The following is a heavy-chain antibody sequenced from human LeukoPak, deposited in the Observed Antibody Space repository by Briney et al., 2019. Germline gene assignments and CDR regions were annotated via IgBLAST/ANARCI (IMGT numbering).Heavy chain of an antibody. V-gene: IGHV1-69*04. CDR1: GGTFSSYA. Sequence: GSSVKVSCKASGGTFSSYAISWVRQAPGQGLEWMGRIIPILGIANYAQKFQGRVTITADKSTSTAYMELSSLRSEDTAVYYCARAFGYCSSTSCRYMDVWGQGTTVTVSS. J-gene: IGHJ6*02. D-gene: IGHD2-2*01. CDR3: ARAFGYCSSTSCRYMDV. CDR2: IIPILGIA.